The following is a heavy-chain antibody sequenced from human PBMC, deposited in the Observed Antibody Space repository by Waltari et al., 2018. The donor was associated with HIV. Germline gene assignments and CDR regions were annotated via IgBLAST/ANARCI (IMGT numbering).Heavy chain of an antibody. J-gene: IGHJ1*01. V-gene: IGHV3-30*04. CDR2: ISDDGSKK. D-gene: IGHD2-2*01. CDR1: GFTFSSYA. CDR3: ARAYCSSTSCHEGYFQH. Sequence: QVQLVESGGGVVQPGRSLRLSCAASGFTFSSYAVHWVRQAPGKGLEWVAVISDDGSKKYYADSVKGRFTISRDNSKNTLYLQMNSLRTEDTAVYYCARAYCSSTSCHEGYFQHWGQGTLVTVSS.